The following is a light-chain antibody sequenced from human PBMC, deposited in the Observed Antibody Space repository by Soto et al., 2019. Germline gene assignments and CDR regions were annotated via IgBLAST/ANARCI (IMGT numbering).Light chain of an antibody. CDR3: QQYNNRPQT. J-gene: IGKJ1*01. CDR1: QSVGSN. CDR2: GAS. V-gene: IGKV3-15*01. Sequence: EIVMTQSPATLSVPPGERATLSCRASQSVGSNLAWYQQKPGQAPRLLIFGASTRATGIPARFSGSGSGTEFTLTISSLQSEDFAVYYCQQYNNRPQTFGQGTKVEIK.